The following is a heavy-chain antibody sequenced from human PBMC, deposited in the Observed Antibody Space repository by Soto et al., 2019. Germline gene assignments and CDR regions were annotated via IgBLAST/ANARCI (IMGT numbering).Heavy chain of an antibody. CDR3: ARVPLRYYYDSSGWYFDY. CDR2: IIPIFGTA. CDR1: GGTFSSYA. J-gene: IGHJ4*02. V-gene: IGHV1-69*13. D-gene: IGHD3-22*01. Sequence: SVKVSCKASGGTFSSYAISWVRQAPGQGLEWMGGIIPIFGTANYAQKFQGRVTITADESTSTAYMELSSLRSEDTAVYYCARVPLRYYYDSSGWYFDYWGQGTLVTVSS.